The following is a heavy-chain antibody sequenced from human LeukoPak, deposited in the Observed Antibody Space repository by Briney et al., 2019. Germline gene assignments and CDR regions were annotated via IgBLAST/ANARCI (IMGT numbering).Heavy chain of an antibody. J-gene: IGHJ3*02. CDR2: ISSLGTKI. CDR3: ARERVTTGGYACDM. V-gene: IGHV3-48*03. D-gene: IGHD4-11*01. Sequence: QPGGSLRLSCAASGFTFSSSEMNWVRQAPGKGLEWVSYISSLGTKIYYADSVKGRFTMSRDNAKNSLYLQMNSLRAEDTAIYYCARERVTTGGYACDMWGHGTMVTVSS. CDR1: GFTFSSSE.